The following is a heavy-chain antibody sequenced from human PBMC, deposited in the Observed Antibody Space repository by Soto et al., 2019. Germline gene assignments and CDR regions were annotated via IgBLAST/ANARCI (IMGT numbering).Heavy chain of an antibody. CDR1: GFTFSCYA. J-gene: IGHJ4*02. D-gene: IGHD3-16*01. CDR2: ISGSGTTT. V-gene: IGHV3-23*01. CDR3: GRGRGSYSFDY. Sequence: PGGSLRLSCEASGFTFSCYAMNWVRQAPGKGLEWVASISGSGTTTYYADSVKGRFTIARDNSKNTLYLQMHSLRAEDTAVYYCGRGRGSYSFDYWGQGTLVTVSS.